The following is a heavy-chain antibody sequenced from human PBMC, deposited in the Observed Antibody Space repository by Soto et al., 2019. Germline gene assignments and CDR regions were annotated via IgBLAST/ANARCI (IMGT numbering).Heavy chain of an antibody. CDR3: AREGSYSAYNFAHGIQLWSFDF. V-gene: IGHV4-4*07. D-gene: IGHD5-12*01. CDR2: IFSSGST. CDR1: GGSINTFY. J-gene: IGHJ4*02. Sequence: PSETLSLTCTVSGGSINTFYWSWVRQPAGNGLEWIGRIFSSGSTSFNPSLESRVAMSVDTSKNHFSLNLSSVTAADMAVYYCAREGSYSAYNFAHGIQLWSFDFWGQGALVTVSS.